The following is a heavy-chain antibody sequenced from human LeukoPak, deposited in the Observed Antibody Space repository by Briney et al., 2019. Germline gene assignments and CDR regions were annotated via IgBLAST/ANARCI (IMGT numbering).Heavy chain of an antibody. D-gene: IGHD4-17*01. CDR1: GFTFSSYS. Sequence: GGSLRLSCAASGFTFSSYSMNWVRQAPGKGLEWVSSIRSSSSYIYYADSVKGRFTISRDNAKNSLYLQMNSLRAEDTAVYYCARATYGDYPGGLCAFDIWGQGTMVTVSS. J-gene: IGHJ3*02. V-gene: IGHV3-21*01. CDR2: IRSSSSYI. CDR3: ARATYGDYPGGLCAFDI.